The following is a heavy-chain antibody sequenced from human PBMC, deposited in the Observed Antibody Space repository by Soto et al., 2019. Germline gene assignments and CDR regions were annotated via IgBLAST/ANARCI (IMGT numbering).Heavy chain of an antibody. CDR1: GGSVSSGSYY. D-gene: IGHD6-13*01. CDR3: AREGYSSSWYRDNWFDP. Sequence: PSETLSLTCTVSGGSVSSGSYYWSWIRQPPGKGLEWIGYIYYSGSTNYNPSLKSRVTISVDTSKNQFSLKLSSVTAADTAVYYCAREGYSSSWYRDNWFDPWGQGTLVTVSS. CDR2: IYYSGST. V-gene: IGHV4-61*01. J-gene: IGHJ5*02.